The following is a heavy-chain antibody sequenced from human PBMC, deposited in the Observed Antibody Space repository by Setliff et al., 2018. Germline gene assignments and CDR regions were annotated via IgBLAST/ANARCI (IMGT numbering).Heavy chain of an antibody. V-gene: IGHV4-59*08. CDR2: THYSGST. J-gene: IGHJ4*02. Sequence: PSETLSLTCTVSGGSISSHYWNWIRQPPGKGLEWIGHTHYSGSTNRNPSLKSRVTISVDTSKNQFSLKLGSVTAADTAVYYCASQGLTIPGDLFDYWGQGTLVTVSS. D-gene: IGHD2-2*02. CDR1: GGSISSHY. CDR3: ASQGLTIPGDLFDY.